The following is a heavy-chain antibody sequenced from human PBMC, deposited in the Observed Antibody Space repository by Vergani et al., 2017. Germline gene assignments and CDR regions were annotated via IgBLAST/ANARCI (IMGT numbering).Heavy chain of an antibody. CDR2: INTGNGNT. CDR3: ARDRGYYYGSGSWDV. CDR1: GYTFTSYA. Sequence: QVQLVQSGAEVKKPGASVKVSCKASGYTFTSYAMHWVRQAPGQRLEWMGWINTGNGNTKYSQKFQGRVTITRDTSASTAYMELSSLRSEDTAVYYCARDRGYYYGSGSWDVWGQGTTVTVSS. J-gene: IGHJ6*02. D-gene: IGHD3-10*01. V-gene: IGHV1-3*04.